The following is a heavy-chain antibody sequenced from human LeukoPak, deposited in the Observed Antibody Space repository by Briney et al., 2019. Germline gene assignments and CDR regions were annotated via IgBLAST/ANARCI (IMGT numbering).Heavy chain of an antibody. D-gene: IGHD5-24*01. Sequence: SETLSLTCTVSGVSISSYYWSWIRQPAGKGLEWIGRIYTSGSSNYNPSLKSRVTMSVDTSKNHFSLNLRSVTAADTAVYYCARRSYNSPFRYWGQGTPVTVSS. CDR2: IYTSGSS. CDR1: GVSISSYY. J-gene: IGHJ4*02. V-gene: IGHV4-4*07. CDR3: ARRSYNSPFRY.